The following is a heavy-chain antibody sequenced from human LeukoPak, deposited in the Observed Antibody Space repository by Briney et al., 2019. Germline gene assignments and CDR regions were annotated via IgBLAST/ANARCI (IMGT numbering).Heavy chain of an antibody. J-gene: IGHJ4*02. CDR3: TRDHCSGDNCPSFDY. Sequence: ASVKVSCKPSGYTLTSFGISWVRQAPGQGLEWTGWIGAYNGDTNYAQKFQGRVTMTTDTSTSTAYMDLRSLRSDDTAVYYCTRDHCSGDNCPSFDYWGQGTLVTVSS. V-gene: IGHV1-18*04. D-gene: IGHD2-15*01. CDR2: IGAYNGDT. CDR1: GYTLTSFG.